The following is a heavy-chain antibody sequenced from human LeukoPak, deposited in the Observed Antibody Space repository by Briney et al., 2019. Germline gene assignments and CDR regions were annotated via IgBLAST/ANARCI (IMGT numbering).Heavy chain of an antibody. CDR2: IHYSGST. Sequence: PSETLSLTCTVSGGSISSYYWGWLRQSPGKGLEWIGYIHYSGSTNYNPSLWSRVTMSVDTSKNQFSLKLSSVTAADTAVYYCTRGTVTVNYFDYWGQGTLVTVSS. CDR1: GGSISSYY. D-gene: IGHD4-11*01. CDR3: TRGTVTVNYFDY. V-gene: IGHV4-59*01. J-gene: IGHJ4*02.